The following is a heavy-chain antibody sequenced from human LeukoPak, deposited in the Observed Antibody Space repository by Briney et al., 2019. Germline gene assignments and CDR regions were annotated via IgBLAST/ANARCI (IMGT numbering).Heavy chain of an antibody. Sequence: GGSLRLSCAASGFIFNNYGLIWVRQAPGKGLEWVSAISNDGGGTNYADFVKGRFTISRDNSKNTLFLQMNSLRAEDTAVYYCAKEGYSSSWYRFDYWGQGILVTVSS. CDR3: AKEGYSSSWYRFDY. D-gene: IGHD6-13*01. J-gene: IGHJ4*02. V-gene: IGHV3-23*01. CDR1: GFIFNNYG. CDR2: ISNDGGGT.